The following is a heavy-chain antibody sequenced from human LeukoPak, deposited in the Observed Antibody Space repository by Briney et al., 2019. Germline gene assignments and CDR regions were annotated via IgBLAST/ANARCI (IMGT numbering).Heavy chain of an antibody. Sequence: GGSLRLSCAASGVTISTYGMSWVRQAPGKGLEWVSSISGGSTYYADSVKGRFTISRDNSKNTVSLQMNSLRAQDTAVYYCAKSVYHSGNYWGQGTLVTVSS. CDR2: ISGGST. D-gene: IGHD3-10*01. CDR3: AKSVYHSGNY. CDR1: GVTISTYG. V-gene: IGHV3-23*01. J-gene: IGHJ4*02.